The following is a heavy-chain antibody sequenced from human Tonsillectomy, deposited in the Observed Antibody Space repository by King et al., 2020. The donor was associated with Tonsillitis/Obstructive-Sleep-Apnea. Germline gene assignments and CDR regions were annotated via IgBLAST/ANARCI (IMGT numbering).Heavy chain of an antibody. Sequence: VQLQQWGAGLLKPSETLSLTCAVYGGSFSGYYWSWIRQPPGKGLEWIGEINHSGSINYNPSLKSRVTISVDTSKNQFSLKLSSVTAADTAVYYCARGSKYCSSTGCDVSPGRGRRAFDPWGQGTLVTVSS. D-gene: IGHD2-2*01. V-gene: IGHV4-34*01. CDR2: INHSGSI. CDR3: ARGSKYCSSTGCDVSPGRGRRAFDP. J-gene: IGHJ5*02. CDR1: GGSFSGYY.